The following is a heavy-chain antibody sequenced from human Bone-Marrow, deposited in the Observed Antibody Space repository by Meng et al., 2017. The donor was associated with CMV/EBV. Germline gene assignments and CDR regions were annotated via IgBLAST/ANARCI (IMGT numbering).Heavy chain of an antibody. CDR3: AKAPVSSGWPPLDY. D-gene: IGHD6-19*01. V-gene: IGHV3-33*06. Sequence: GGSLRLSCAASGFTFSSYGMHWVRQAPGKGLEWVAVIWYDGSNKYYADSVKGRFTISRDNSKNTLYLQMNSLRAEDTAVYYCAKAPVSSGWPPLDYWGQGTLVTVSS. CDR1: GFTFSSYG. J-gene: IGHJ4*02. CDR2: IWYDGSNK.